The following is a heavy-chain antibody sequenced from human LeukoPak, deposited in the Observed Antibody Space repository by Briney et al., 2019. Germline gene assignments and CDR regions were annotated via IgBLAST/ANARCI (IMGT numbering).Heavy chain of an antibody. Sequence: PSETLSLTCAVSGGSFSGYYWSWIRQPPGKGLEWIGEINHSGSTNYNPSLKSRVTISVDTSKNQFSLKLSSVTAADTAVYYCARDRYCSSTSCEPDAFDIWGQGTMVTVSS. D-gene: IGHD2-2*01. J-gene: IGHJ3*02. CDR2: INHSGST. V-gene: IGHV4-34*01. CDR3: ARDRYCSSTSCEPDAFDI. CDR1: GGSFSGYY.